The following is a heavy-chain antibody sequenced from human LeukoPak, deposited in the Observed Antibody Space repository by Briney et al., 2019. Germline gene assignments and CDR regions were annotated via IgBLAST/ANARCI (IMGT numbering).Heavy chain of an antibody. CDR3: ARGTTSIDY. CDR1: GFTFSSYS. J-gene: IGHJ4*02. V-gene: IGHV3-66*01. Sequence: GGSLRLSCAASGFTFSSYSMNWVRQAPGKGLEWVSVIYSGGSTYYADSVKGRFTISRDNSKNTLYLQMNSLRAEDTAVYYCARGTTSIDYWGQGTLVTVSS. CDR2: IYSGGST. D-gene: IGHD4-17*01.